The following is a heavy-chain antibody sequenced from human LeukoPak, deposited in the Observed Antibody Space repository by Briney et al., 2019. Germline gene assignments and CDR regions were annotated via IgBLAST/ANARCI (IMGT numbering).Heavy chain of an antibody. CDR3: TSIDPLGFFDQ. J-gene: IGHJ4*02. D-gene: IGHD6-25*01. V-gene: IGHV4-59*12. CDR1: GAFTSRYY. Sequence: PSETLSLTCSVSGAFTSRYYWSWVRQPLGQGLEWIGNIFYSGNSKYNPSLTSRISMSVDTSKTQFSLELTSLTAADTAVYYCTSIDPLGFFDQCGPGTLVTVSS. CDR2: IFYSGNS.